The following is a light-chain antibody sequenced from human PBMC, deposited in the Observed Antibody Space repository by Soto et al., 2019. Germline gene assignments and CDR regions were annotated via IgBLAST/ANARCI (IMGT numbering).Light chain of an antibody. J-gene: IGKJ2*01. Sequence: DIQMTQSPSSLSASVGDSVTITCRASQSMSNYLNWYQHKPGKAPKVLIYAASNLQRGVPSRFSGRGSGTDFTLTISSLQPEDFGTYHCQQSYSTPYTFGQGTKLEIK. CDR3: QQSYSTPYT. V-gene: IGKV1-39*01. CDR2: AAS. CDR1: QSMSNY.